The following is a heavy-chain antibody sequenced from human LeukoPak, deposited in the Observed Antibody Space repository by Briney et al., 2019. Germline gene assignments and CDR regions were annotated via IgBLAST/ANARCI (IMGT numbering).Heavy chain of an antibody. Sequence: SETLSLTCTVSGGSISSYYWSWIRQPAGKGLEWIGRIYTSGSTNYNPSLKSRVTMSVDTSKNQFSLKLGSVTAADTAVYCCARDSSGWYGPYYFDYWGQGTLVTVSS. CDR1: GGSISSYY. CDR2: IYTSGST. CDR3: ARDSSGWYGPYYFDY. D-gene: IGHD6-19*01. V-gene: IGHV4-4*07. J-gene: IGHJ4*02.